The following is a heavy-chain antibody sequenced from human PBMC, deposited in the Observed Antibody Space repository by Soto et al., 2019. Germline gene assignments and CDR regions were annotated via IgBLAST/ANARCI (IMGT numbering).Heavy chain of an antibody. V-gene: IGHV4-59*11. CDR2: IFDNRNT. CDR3: ARSVAVSADYFYYGLDG. J-gene: IGHJ6*02. Sequence: SATLSLTCIVSGGSISSHYWSWIRQPPGKGLEWIGYIFDNRNTNYNPSLRSRVSMSVDTSKNQFSLMLRSVSAADTAVDYCARSVAVSADYFYYGLDGWGHGATVTV. CDR1: GGSISSHY. D-gene: IGHD6-19*01.